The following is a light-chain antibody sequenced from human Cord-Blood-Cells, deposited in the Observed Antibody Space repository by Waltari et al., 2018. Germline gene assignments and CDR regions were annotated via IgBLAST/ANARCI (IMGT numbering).Light chain of an antibody. J-gene: IGKJ5*01. CDR2: GAS. Sequence: EIVLTQSPGTLSLSPGERATLSCRASQSVSSSHLAWYQQKPGQAPRLLIYGASSRATGIPDRFSGSGSGTDFTLTISRLEPEDFAVYYCQQYGSSITCGQGTRLEIK. V-gene: IGKV3-20*01. CDR1: QSVSSSH. CDR3: QQYGSSIT.